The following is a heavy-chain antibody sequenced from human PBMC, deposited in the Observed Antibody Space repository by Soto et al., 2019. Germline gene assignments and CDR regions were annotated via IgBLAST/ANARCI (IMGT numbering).Heavy chain of an antibody. V-gene: IGHV3-30*18. D-gene: IGHD3-16*01. J-gene: IGHJ4*02. Sequence: PGGSLRLSCAASGFSFSNNGMHWVRQAPGKGLEWVAIMSYDGSKKYYADSVKGRFTISRDNSKNTLYLQMNSLRVEDTAVFYCAKDRVESGLGEIDYWGQGTLVTVSS. CDR3: AKDRVESGLGEIDY. CDR2: MSYDGSKK. CDR1: GFSFSNNG.